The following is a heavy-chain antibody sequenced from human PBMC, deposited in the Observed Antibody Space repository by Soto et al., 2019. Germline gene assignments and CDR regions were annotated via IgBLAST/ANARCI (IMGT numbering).Heavy chain of an antibody. CDR3: ARGSPNCGGDCYCDY. J-gene: IGHJ4*02. Sequence: SVKVSCKASGGTFSSYAISWVRQAPGQGLEWMGGIIPIFGTANYAQKFQGRVTITADESTSTAYMELSSLRSEDTAVYYCARGSPNCGGDCYCDYWGQGTLVTVSS. CDR2: IIPIFGTA. CDR1: GGTFSSYA. D-gene: IGHD2-21*02. V-gene: IGHV1-69*13.